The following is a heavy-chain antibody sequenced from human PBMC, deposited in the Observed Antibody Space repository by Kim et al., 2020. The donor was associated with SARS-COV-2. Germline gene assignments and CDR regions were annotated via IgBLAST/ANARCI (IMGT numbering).Heavy chain of an antibody. CDR2: IIPILGIA. Sequence: SVKVSCNASGGTFSSYAISWVRQAPGQGLEWMGRIIPILGIANYAQKFQGRVTITADKSTSTAYMELSSLRSEDTAVYYCARDRSLYDFWSGYYGVDYFDYWGQGTLVTVSS. V-gene: IGHV1-69*04. D-gene: IGHD3-3*01. CDR3: ARDRSLYDFWSGYYGVDYFDY. J-gene: IGHJ4*02. CDR1: GGTFSSYA.